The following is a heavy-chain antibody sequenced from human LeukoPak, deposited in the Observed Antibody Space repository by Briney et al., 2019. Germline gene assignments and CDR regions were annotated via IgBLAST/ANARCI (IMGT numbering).Heavy chain of an antibody. V-gene: IGHV1-8*01. J-gene: IGHJ6*03. Sequence: ASVKVSCKASGYTFTSYDINWVRQATGQGLEWMGWMNPNSGNTGYAQKFQGRVTMTRNTSISTAYMELSSLRSEDTAVYYCARGDNWNDDYYYYMDVWGKGTTVTISS. CDR1: GYTFTSYD. CDR2: MNPNSGNT. CDR3: ARGDNWNDDYYYYMDV. D-gene: IGHD1-1*01.